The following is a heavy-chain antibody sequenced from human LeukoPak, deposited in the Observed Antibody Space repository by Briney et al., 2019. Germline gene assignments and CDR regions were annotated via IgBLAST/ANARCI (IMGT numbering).Heavy chain of an antibody. CDR2: ISGSGGST. Sequence: PGGSLRLSCAASGFTFSSYAMSWVRQAPGKGLEWVSAISGSGGSTYYADSVKGRFTISRDNSKNTLYLQMNSLRAEDTAVYYCAKDPSAVTTYYYDSSGYYGYWGQGTLVTVSS. D-gene: IGHD3-22*01. V-gene: IGHV3-23*01. CDR1: GFTFSSYA. J-gene: IGHJ4*02. CDR3: AKDPSAVTTYYYDSSGYYGY.